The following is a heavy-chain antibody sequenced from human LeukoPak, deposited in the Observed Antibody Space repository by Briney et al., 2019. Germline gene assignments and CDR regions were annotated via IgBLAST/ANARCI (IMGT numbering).Heavy chain of an antibody. Sequence: PGGSLRLSCAASGFAFSGYWMHWVRQAPGKGLVWVSRINSDGSSTSYADSVKGRFTISRDNAKNTLYLQMNSLRAEDTAVYYCYIYGSGSYSIADYWGRGTLVTVSS. CDR2: INSDGSST. J-gene: IGHJ4*02. V-gene: IGHV3-74*01. CDR1: GFAFSGYW. CDR3: YIYGSGSYSIADY. D-gene: IGHD3-10*01.